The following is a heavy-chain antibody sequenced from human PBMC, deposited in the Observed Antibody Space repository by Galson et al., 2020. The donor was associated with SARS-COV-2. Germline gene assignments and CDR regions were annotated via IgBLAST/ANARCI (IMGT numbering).Heavy chain of an antibody. Sequence: SLKISCAASGFTFDDYAMHWVRQAPGKGLEWVSGISWNSGSIGYADSVKGRFTISRDNAKNSLYLQMNSLRAEDTALYYCAKGYTYYYGSGNQNWFDPWGQGTLVTVSS. CDR2: ISWNSGSI. J-gene: IGHJ5*02. D-gene: IGHD3-10*01. V-gene: IGHV3-9*01. CDR1: GFTFDDYA. CDR3: AKGYTYYYGSGNQNWFDP.